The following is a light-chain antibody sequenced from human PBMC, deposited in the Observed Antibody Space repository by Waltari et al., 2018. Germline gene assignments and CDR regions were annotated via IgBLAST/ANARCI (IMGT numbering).Light chain of an antibody. CDR3: QQYYSSPLT. J-gene: IGKJ4*01. V-gene: IGKV1-NL1*01. CDR2: TTS. Sequence: DIQMTQSPSSLSASVGDRVTITCRASQGISNSLAWYQQKPGKAPQLLLHTTSRLKSGVPSRFSGSGSGTDYTLTISSLQPEDFATYYCQQYYSSPLTFGGGTKVEIK. CDR1: QGISNS.